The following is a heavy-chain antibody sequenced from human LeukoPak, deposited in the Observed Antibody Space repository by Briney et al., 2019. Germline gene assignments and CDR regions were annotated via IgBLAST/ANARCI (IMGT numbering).Heavy chain of an antibody. CDR1: GFTFSTYE. J-gene: IGHJ4*02. CDR2: ISSSGSTI. D-gene: IGHD3/OR15-3a*01. Sequence: PGGSLRLPCAASGFTFSTYEINWVRQAPGKGLEWVSYISSSGSTIYYADSVRGRFTISRDNAKNSLYLQMDSLRAEDTAVYYCARGAFRTGDFDYWGQGTLVTVSS. CDR3: ARGAFRTGDFDY. V-gene: IGHV3-48*03.